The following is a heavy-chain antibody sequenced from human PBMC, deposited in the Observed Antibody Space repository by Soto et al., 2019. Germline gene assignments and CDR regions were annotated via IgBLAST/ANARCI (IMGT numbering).Heavy chain of an antibody. Sequence: SETLSLTCAVHGGSFSGYYWSWIRQSPGKGLEWIGKTNHSESSNYTPSLKSRVTISVDTSKNQFALKLKSVTAADTAVYYCARGYAHYDSRRFYYYGMDVWGQGTTVTVSS. CDR1: GGSFSGYY. CDR2: TNHSESS. V-gene: IGHV4-34*01. CDR3: ARGYAHYDSRRFYYYGMDV. J-gene: IGHJ6*02. D-gene: IGHD3-22*01.